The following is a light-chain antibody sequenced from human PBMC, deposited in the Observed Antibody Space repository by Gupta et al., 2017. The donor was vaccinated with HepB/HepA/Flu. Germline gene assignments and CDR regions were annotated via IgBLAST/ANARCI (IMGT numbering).Light chain of an antibody. V-gene: IGLV6-57*02. CDR2: ENN. CDR1: SGSIASND. J-gene: IGLJ3*02. Sequence: KFILTRPHSAPDSAGKTVTIPCPDSSGSIASNDVQWYPRRPGSPPNSVVYENNQRPSGAPGRFYGSIDSYSNSASLPISGLMNEEEAAYYCQSSDTNKPWVFGGGTKLTVL. CDR3: QSSDTNKPWV.